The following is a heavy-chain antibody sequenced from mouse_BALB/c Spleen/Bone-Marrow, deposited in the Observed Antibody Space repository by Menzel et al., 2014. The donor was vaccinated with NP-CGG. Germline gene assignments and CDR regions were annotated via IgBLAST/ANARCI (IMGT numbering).Heavy chain of an antibody. D-gene: IGHD2-14*01. CDR2: IDLYSGGT. J-gene: IGHJ2*01. CDR3: SRGVLAYFDY. CDR1: GYAFTNYN. V-gene: IGHV1S135*01. Sequence: EVQLVESGPELVKPGASVKVSCKASGYAFTNYNMNWVKQSHGKSLEWIGYIDLYSGGTNYNQKFRGKATLTVDKSSSITYMHLSSLPAEDSAVYYCSRGVLAYFDYWGQGTTLTVSS.